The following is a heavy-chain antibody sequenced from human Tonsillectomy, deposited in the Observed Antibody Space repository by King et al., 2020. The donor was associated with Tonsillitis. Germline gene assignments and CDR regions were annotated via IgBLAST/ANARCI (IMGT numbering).Heavy chain of an antibody. J-gene: IGHJ4*02. V-gene: IGHV4-34*01. CDR3: ARAQYSSGWYDY. D-gene: IGHD6-19*01. CDR2: INHSGSI. CDR1: GGSFSDYY. Sequence: VQLQQWGAGLLKPSETLSLTCAVYGGSFSDYYWSWIRQPTGKGLEWIGEINHSGSINYNPSLKSRVTISVDTSKNQFSLILSSVTAAETAVYYCARAQYSSGWYDYWGQGTLVTVSS.